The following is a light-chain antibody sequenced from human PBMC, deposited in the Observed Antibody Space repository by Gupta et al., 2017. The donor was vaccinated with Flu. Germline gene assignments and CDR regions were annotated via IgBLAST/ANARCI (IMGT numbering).Light chain of an antibody. J-gene: IGKJ5*01. CDR3: QQYDDLPPIT. Sequence: SSLSASVGDRVTITCQASQDINIFLNWYQQKPGKAPKLLIYDASTREEGVSPRFSGSGSGTEFTFTISNRQPEDIATYYCQQYDDLPPITFGQGTXLDIK. CDR1: QDINIF. CDR2: DAS. V-gene: IGKV1-33*01.